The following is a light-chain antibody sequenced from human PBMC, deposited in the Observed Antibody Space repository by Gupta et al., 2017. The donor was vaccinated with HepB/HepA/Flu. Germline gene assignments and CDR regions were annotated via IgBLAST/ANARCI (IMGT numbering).Light chain of an antibody. CDR2: END. CDR3: VTWDSSLSAGV. CDR1: DSNIGNHY. V-gene: IGLV1-51*02. J-gene: IGLJ1*01. Sequence: QSVLTQPPSVSAAPGQRVTIPCSGSDSNIGNHYVSWYQQLPGTTPKILIYENDNRPSEIPDRFSGSKSGTSATLGIAGLQTGDEADYYCVTWDSSLSAGVFGPGTRVTVL.